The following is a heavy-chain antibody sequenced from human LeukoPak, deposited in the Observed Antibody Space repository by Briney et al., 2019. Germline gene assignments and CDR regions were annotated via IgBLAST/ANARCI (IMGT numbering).Heavy chain of an antibody. D-gene: IGHD2-15*01. CDR2: ISAYNDNT. CDR1: GYTFTSYG. V-gene: IGHV1-18*01. CDR3: AITLVVVAATSTPHYFDY. Sequence: GASVKVSCKASGYTFTSYGISWVRQAPGQGLEWMGWISAYNDNTNYAQKLQGRVTMTTDTSTSTAYMELRSLRSDDTAVYYCAITLVVVAATSTPHYFDYWGQGTLVTVSS. J-gene: IGHJ4*02.